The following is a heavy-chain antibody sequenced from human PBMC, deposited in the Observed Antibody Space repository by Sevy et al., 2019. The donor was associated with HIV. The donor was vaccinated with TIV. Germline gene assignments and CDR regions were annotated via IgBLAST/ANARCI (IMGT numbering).Heavy chain of an antibody. CDR3: SADDLISY. CDR2: IKSITDGGAA. CDR1: GFDFANAR. V-gene: IGHV3-15*07. J-gene: IGHJ4*02. Sequence: GGSLRLSCTASGFDFANARMNWVRQAPGKGLEWVGHIKSITDGGAADYAAPVKGRFTISRHDSKNTLYLHMNSLKAEDTAVYYCSADDLISYWGRGTLVTVSS.